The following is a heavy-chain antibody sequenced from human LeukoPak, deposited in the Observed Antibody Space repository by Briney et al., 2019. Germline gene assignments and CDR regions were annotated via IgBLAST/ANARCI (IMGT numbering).Heavy chain of an antibody. D-gene: IGHD1-1*01. CDR2: ISSSSSTI. Sequence: GGSLRLSCAASGFTFSSYSMNWVRQAPGKGLEWVSYISSSSSTIYYADSVKGRFTISRDNAKNSLYLQMNSLRAEDTAVYYCARGALQLGNWFDPWGQGTLVTVSS. CDR1: GFTFSSYS. CDR3: ARGALQLGNWFDP. J-gene: IGHJ5*02. V-gene: IGHV3-48*01.